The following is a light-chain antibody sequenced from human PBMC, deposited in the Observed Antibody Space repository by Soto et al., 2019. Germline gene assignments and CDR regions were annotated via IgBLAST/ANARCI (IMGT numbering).Light chain of an antibody. CDR1: QSVSSN. Sequence: EIVMTQSPATLSVSPGGTATLSCRASQSVSSNVAWYQQTPGQPPRLLIYGASTRATGIPDRFSGSGSGTEFTLTISSLQSADLAVYYCQQYNNWPPVTFGQGTRLEIK. V-gene: IGKV3-15*01. CDR2: GAS. J-gene: IGKJ5*01. CDR3: QQYNNWPPVT.